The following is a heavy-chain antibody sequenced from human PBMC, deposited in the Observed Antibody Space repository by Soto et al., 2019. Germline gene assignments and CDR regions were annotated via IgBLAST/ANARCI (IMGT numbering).Heavy chain of an antibody. CDR1: GGTFSNYA. J-gene: IGHJ6*02. CDR2: IIPIFGTV. CDR3: AREGVAPYYYYGMDV. Sequence: ASVKVSCKASGGTFSNYAISWVRQAPGQGLEWMGGIIPIFGTVKYAQRFEGRVTITADESTSTAYMEMSSLRSDDTAVYYCAREGVAPYYYYGMDVWGQGTPVTVSS. V-gene: IGHV1-69*13. D-gene: IGHD5-12*01.